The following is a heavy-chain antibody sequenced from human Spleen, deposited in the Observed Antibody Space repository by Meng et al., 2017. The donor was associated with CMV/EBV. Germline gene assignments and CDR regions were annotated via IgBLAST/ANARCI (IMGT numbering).Heavy chain of an antibody. J-gene: IGHJ6*02. Sequence: ASVKVSCKASGYTFTSYGISWVRQAPGQGLEWMGWLSAYNGNTNYAQKLQGRVTMTTDTSTSTAYMELRSLRSDDTAVYYCARDPHIVVVPAAYYYYYGLDVWGQGTTVTVSS. CDR3: ARDPHIVVVPAAYYYYYGLDV. CDR1: GYTFTSYG. CDR2: LSAYNGNT. V-gene: IGHV1-18*01. D-gene: IGHD2-2*01.